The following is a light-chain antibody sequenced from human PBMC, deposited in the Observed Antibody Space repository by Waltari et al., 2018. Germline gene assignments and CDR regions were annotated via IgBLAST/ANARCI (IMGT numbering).Light chain of an antibody. J-gene: IGLJ2*01. V-gene: IGLV2-8*01. CDR2: QVS. CDR3: SSFAGSNAVL. CDR1: SDDVGGYNN. Sequence: QSALTQPPPASGSPGQSVTISCTGTSDDVGGYNNVSWYQQHPGKAPKFLIYQVSNRPSGVPDRFSGSKSGNTASLTVSGLQAEDEADYYCSSFAGSNAVLFGGGTKLTVL.